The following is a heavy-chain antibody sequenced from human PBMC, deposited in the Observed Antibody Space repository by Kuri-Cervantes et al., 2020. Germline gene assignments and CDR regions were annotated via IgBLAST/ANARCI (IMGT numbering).Heavy chain of an antibody. D-gene: IGHD3-10*01. CDR1: GFTFSTYR. J-gene: IGHJ4*02. CDR2: IRSGRDII. V-gene: IGHV3-48*01. Sequence: GESLKISCAASGFTFSTYRMIWVRQAPGKGLEWVSYIRSGRDIIYYADSVKGRFTISRDNAKNSLYLQMNSLISDDTALYYCARDPYGSGDGYFDYWGQGTLVTVSS. CDR3: ARDPYGSGDGYFDY.